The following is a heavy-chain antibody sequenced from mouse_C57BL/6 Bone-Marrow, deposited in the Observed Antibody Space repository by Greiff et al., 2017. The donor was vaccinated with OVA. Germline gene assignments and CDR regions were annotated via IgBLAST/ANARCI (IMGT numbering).Heavy chain of an antibody. CDR1: GFTFSSYA. CDR2: ISDGGSYT. CDR3: AFDGYYWYFDV. Sequence: EVKVVESGGGLVKPGGSLKLSCAASGFTFSSYAMSWVRQTPEKRLEWVATISDGGSYTYYPDNVKGRFTISRDNAKNNLYLQMSHLKSEDTAMYYCAFDGYYWYFDVWGTGTTVTVSS. J-gene: IGHJ1*03. V-gene: IGHV5-4*03. D-gene: IGHD2-3*01.